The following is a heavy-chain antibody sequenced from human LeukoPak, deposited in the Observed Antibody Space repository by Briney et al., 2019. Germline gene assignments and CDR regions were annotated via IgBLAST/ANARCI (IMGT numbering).Heavy chain of an antibody. CDR3: ARGYDILTGYYAGDY. CDR2: IYCSGSI. V-gene: IGHV4-61*01. J-gene: IGHJ4*02. Sequence: SETLSLTCTVSGGSVSSGSYYWSWIRQPPGKGLEWIGYIYCSGSINYNPSLKSRVTISVDTSKNQFSLKLSSVTAADTAVYYCARGYDILTGYYAGDYWGQGTLVT. CDR1: GGSVSSGSYY. D-gene: IGHD3-9*01.